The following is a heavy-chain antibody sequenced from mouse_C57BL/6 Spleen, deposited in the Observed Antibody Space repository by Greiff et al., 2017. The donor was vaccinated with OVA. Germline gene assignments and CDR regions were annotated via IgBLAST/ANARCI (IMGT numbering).Heavy chain of an antibody. V-gene: IGHV1-15*01. CDR3: TRSGIYYDYDRGTWFAY. Sequence: VQLLQSGADLVPPGASLTLSCKASGYTFPVYEMSWVKQTPLHGLAWIGAIDPETGGTSSSQKFKGKAILSADNSCSTAYRELRSLTSEDSPGYYCTRSGIYYDYDRGTWFAYWGQGTLVTVSA. CDR2: IDPETGGT. J-gene: IGHJ3*01. CDR1: GYTFPVYE. D-gene: IGHD2-4*01.